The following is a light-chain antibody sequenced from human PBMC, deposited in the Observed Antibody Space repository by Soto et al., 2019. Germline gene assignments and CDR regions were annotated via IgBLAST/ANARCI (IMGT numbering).Light chain of an antibody. CDR1: QSVSSSY. J-gene: IGKJ1*01. Sequence: EIVLTQSPGTLSLSPGERATLSCRASQSVSSSYLAWYQQKPGQAPRLLIYGASSRATGIPDRFSGSGSGTDFTLTISRLEPEDFAVYYCQQKWTFGQGTKVELK. CDR3: QQKWT. CDR2: GAS. V-gene: IGKV3-20*01.